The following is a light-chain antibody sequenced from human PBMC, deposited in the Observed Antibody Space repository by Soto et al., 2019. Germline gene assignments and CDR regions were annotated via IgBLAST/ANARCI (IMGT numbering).Light chain of an antibody. CDR2: DAS. J-gene: IGKJ3*01. Sequence: EIVLTQSPATLSLSPGERATLSCRASQSVSSYLAWYQQKPGQAPRLLIYDASNRATGIPARFSGSGSGTDLTLTISSLEAEDFAVYYCQQRSNWPSFGPGTKVDIK. CDR3: QQRSNWPS. CDR1: QSVSSY. V-gene: IGKV3-11*01.